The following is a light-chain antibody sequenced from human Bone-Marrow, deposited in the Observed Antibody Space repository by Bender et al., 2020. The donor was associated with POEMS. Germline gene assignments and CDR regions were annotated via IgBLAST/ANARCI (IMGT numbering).Light chain of an antibody. J-gene: IGLJ3*02. CDR2: DDS. CDR3: SSFAGRYTLV. V-gene: IGLV3-21*02. CDR1: NIGKRS. Sequence: SYVLTQPPSVSVAPGQTATITCGGDNIGKRSVQWYQQKSGQAPVLVISDDSDRPSGVPDRFSGSKSGNTASLTISGLQADDEADYYCSSFAGRYTLVFGGGTKVTVL.